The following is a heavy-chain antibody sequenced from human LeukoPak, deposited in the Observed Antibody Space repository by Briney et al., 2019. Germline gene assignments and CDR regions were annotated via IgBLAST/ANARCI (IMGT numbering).Heavy chain of an antibody. J-gene: IGHJ4*02. D-gene: IGHD1/OR15-1a*01. CDR1: GFTFSSYA. CDR3: GNWNTGY. V-gene: IGHV3-64*01. Sequence: GGSLRLSCAASGFTFSSYAMHWVRQAPGKGLEYVSAISSNGGSTYYANSVKGRFTISRDNAKNSLYLQMNSLRAEDTAVYYCGNWNTGYWGQGTLVTVSS. CDR2: ISSNGGST.